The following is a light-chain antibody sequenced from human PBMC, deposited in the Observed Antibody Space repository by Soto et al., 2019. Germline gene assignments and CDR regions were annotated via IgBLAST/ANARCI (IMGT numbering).Light chain of an antibody. J-gene: IGKJ2*01. CDR1: QSISSW. Sequence: DIQMTQSPSTLSASVGDRVTITCRASQSISSWLAWYQQKPGEAPNLLIYKASSLGSGVPSRFSGSGSGTEFTLTISSLQPDDFATYYCQQYKSSSHTFGQGTKLEI. CDR2: KAS. V-gene: IGKV1-5*03. CDR3: QQYKSSSHT.